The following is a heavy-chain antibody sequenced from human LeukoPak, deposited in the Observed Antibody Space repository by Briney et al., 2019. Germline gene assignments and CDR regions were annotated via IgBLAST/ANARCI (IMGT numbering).Heavy chain of an antibody. Sequence: GGSLRLSCAASGFTVSSNYMSWVRQAPGKGLEWVSVIYSGGSTYYADSVKGRFTISRDNSKNTLYLQMNSLRAEDTAVYYCARFITMKYYYYYGMDVWGQGTTVTVSS. J-gene: IGHJ6*02. D-gene: IGHD3-22*01. CDR2: IYSGGST. V-gene: IGHV3-53*01. CDR1: GFTVSSNY. CDR3: ARFITMKYYYYYGMDV.